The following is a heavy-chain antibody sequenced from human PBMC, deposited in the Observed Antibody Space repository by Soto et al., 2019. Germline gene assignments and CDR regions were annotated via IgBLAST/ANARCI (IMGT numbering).Heavy chain of an antibody. CDR1: EDCSTKYS. D-gene: IGHD6-6*01. V-gene: IGHV5-51*01. CDR2: INPGNSET. J-gene: IGHJ6*02. Sequence: SCRAGEDCSTKYSIDQVSQKPGKGLEWMAIINPGNSETRYSPSFQGQVTISADKSISTTYLQWSSLKASDTAMYYCARFSNIAARHYYGMDVWGQGTTATSP. CDR3: ARFSNIAARHYYGMDV.